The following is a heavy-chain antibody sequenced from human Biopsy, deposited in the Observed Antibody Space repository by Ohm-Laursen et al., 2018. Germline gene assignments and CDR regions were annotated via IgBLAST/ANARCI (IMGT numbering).Heavy chain of an antibody. Sequence: SDTLSLTCAVSGGSISSYYWTWIRQPPGKGLEWIGDVYYSGSTNRNPSLKSQVTILVDTSKNQFSLKLNSVTAADTAVYYCGRREVVITHDAFDTWGQGTMVTVSS. D-gene: IGHD3-22*01. J-gene: IGHJ3*02. CDR3: GRREVVITHDAFDT. V-gene: IGHV4-59*08. CDR2: VYYSGST. CDR1: GGSISSYY.